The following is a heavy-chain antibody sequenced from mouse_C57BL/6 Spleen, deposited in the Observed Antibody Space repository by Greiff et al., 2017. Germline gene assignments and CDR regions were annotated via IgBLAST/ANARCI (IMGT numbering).Heavy chain of an antibody. D-gene: IGHD4-1*01. J-gene: IGHJ1*03. CDR3: ARTNWGVWDVDV. CDR2: INPSSGYT. CDR1: GYTFTSYW. Sequence: VQLVESGAELAKPGASVKLSCKASGYTFTSYWMHWVKQRPGQGLEWIGYINPSSGYTKYNQKFQDKATLTADKSSSTAYMQLSSLTYEDSAVYYCARTNWGVWDVDVWGTGTTVTVSS. V-gene: IGHV1-7*01.